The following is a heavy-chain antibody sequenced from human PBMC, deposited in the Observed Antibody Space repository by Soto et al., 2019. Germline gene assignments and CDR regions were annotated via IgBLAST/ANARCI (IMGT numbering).Heavy chain of an antibody. CDR2: IIPIFGTA. J-gene: IGHJ4*02. CDR1: GGTFSSYA. Sequence: QVQLVQSGAEVKKPGSSVKVSCKASGGTFSSYAISWVRQAPGQGLEWMGGIIPIFGTANYAQKFQGRVMVDADEATRTAYLEVGSLRSEGTAVYYCARGGGVVSPWGVGYKDPGYFDYWGQGTLVTVSS. D-gene: IGHD5-12*01. V-gene: IGHV1-69*01. CDR3: ARGGGVVSPWGVGYKDPGYFDY.